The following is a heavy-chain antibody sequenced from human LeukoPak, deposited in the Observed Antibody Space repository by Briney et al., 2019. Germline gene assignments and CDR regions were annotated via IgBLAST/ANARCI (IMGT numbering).Heavy chain of an antibody. CDR3: ARGSGDYVLSGPAAAFDI. V-gene: IGHV3-48*03. Sequence: QPGGSLRLSCAASGFTFSGYEMNWVRQAPGKGLEWVSYISSSGSTIYYADSVKGRFTISRDNAKNSLFLQMNSLRAEDTAVYYCARGSGDYVLSGPAAAFDIWGQGTMVTVSS. CDR1: GFTFSGYE. D-gene: IGHD4-17*01. CDR2: ISSSGSTI. J-gene: IGHJ3*02.